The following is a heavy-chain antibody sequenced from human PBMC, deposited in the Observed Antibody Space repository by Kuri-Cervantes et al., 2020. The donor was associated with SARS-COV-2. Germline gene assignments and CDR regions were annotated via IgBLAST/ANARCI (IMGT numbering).Heavy chain of an antibody. CDR1: GFTFDDYT. CDR2: ISWDGGST. CDR3: ASTVRSTTRWYYMDV. J-gene: IGHJ6*03. Sequence: GESLKISCAASGFTFDDYTMHWVRQAPGKGLEWFSLISWDGGSTYYADSVKGRFTISRDNSKNSLYLQMNSLRTEDTALYYCASTVRSTTRWYYMDVWGKGTTVTVSS. V-gene: IGHV3-43*01. D-gene: IGHD2-15*01.